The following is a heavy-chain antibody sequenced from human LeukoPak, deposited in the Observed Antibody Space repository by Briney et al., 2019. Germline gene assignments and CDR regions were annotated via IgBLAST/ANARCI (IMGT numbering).Heavy chain of an antibody. J-gene: IGHJ3*02. CDR1: GYTFTSYG. Sequence: ASAKVSCKASGYTFTSYGISRVRQAPGQGLERMGWISAYNGNTDYAQKLQGRVAMTTDTSTSTAYMELRSLRSDDTAVYYCARLGAEAFDIWGQGTMVTVSS. CDR2: ISAYNGNT. V-gene: IGHV1-18*01. CDR3: ARLGAEAFDI.